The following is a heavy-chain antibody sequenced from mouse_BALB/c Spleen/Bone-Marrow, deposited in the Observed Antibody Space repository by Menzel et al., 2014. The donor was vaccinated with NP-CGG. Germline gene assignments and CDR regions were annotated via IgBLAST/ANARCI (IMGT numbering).Heavy chain of an antibody. CDR1: GFTFSTYA. CDR2: ISSSGSYT. V-gene: IGHV5-9-1*01. Sequence: EVMLVESGGGLAKPGGSLQLSCAASGFTFSTYAMSWVRQTPEKRLEWVATISSSGSYTYYPDSVKGRFTISRDNAKNTLYLQTSSLRSEDTAMFYCSRLRMITTYFDVRGAGTTVTVSS. D-gene: IGHD2-4*01. J-gene: IGHJ1*01. CDR3: SRLRMITTYFDV.